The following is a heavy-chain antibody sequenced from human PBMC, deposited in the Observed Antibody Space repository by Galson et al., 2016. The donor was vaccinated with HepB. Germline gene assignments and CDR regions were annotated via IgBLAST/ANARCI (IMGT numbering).Heavy chain of an antibody. J-gene: IGHJ6*02. CDR1: GYTFTSYY. CDR2: ITPSAGST. D-gene: IGHD3-10*01. V-gene: IGHV1-46*01. CDR3: AREMTSALVRGVSNYYFYYGMDV. Sequence: SVKVSCKASGYTFTSYYMHWVRQAPGQGLEWMGLITPSAGSTGYAQKFQDRVTMTRDTSTSTVYMELSSLRSEDTAAYYCAREMTSALVRGVSNYYFYYGMDVWGQGTTVTVSS.